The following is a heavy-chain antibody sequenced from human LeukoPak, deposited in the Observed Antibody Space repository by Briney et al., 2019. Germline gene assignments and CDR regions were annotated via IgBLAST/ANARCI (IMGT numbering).Heavy chain of an antibody. D-gene: IGHD6-13*01. CDR3: AKDRSIAAGDDAFDI. CDR2: INPNSGGT. Sequence: ASVKVSCKTSGYTFTDYYMHWVRQAPGQVLEWMGWINPNSGGTNYAQKFQGRVTMTRDTSISTAYMELSRLRSDDTAVYYCAKDRSIAAGDDAFDIWGQGTMVTVSS. V-gene: IGHV1-2*02. J-gene: IGHJ3*02. CDR1: GYTFTDYY.